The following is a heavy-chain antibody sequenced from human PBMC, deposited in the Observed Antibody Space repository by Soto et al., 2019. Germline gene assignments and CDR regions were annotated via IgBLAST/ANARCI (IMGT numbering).Heavy chain of an antibody. CDR2: ITGSSSNI. J-gene: IGHJ3*02. CDR1: GFTFTRNS. V-gene: IGHV3-48*01. CDR3: ARDLHYAFDI. Sequence: DVQLVESGGGLVQPGGSLRLSCAVSGFTFTRNSLNWVRQAPGKGLEWVSYITGSSSNINYADSVKGRFTISRDNAKNSLYLQMNSLRAEDTAVYYCARDLHYAFDIWGQGTMVTVSS.